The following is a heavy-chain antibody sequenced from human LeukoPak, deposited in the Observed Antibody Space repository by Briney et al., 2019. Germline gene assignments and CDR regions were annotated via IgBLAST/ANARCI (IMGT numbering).Heavy chain of an antibody. CDR2: ISYDGSNE. Sequence: GGSLRLSCAASGFTFSSYVMHWVRQAPGKGLEWVAIISYDGSNEYYADSVKGRFTISRDNSKNTLYLQMNSLRAADTAVYYCAGDKGTSYLSSFDYWGQGTLVTVSS. CDR1: GFTFSSYV. D-gene: IGHD6-6*01. CDR3: AGDKGTSYLSSFDY. V-gene: IGHV3-30*04. J-gene: IGHJ4*02.